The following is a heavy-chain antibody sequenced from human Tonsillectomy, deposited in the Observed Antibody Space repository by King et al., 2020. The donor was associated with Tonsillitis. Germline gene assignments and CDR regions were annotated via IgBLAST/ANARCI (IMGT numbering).Heavy chain of an antibody. CDR2: ISGSGDST. J-gene: IGHJ4*02. CDR1: GFTFNSYA. V-gene: IGHV3-23*04. D-gene: IGHD4-17*01. CDR3: AKGLSYGDYLSGEDYFDY. Sequence: VQLVESGGGLVQPGGSLRLSCAASGFTFNSYAMSWVRQAPGKGLEWVSTISGSGDSTYYADSVKGRFTISRDNSKNTLYLQMNSLRADDTAVYYCAKGLSYGDYLSGEDYFDYWGQGTLVTVSS.